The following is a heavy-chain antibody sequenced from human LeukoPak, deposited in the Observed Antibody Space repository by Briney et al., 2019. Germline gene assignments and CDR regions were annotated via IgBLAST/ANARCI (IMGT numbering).Heavy chain of an antibody. Sequence: SVKVSCKASGGTFSSYAIRWVRQAPGQGLEWMGGIIPIFGTANYAQKFQGRVTITADESTSTAYMELSSLRSEDTAVYYCARTTYYYDSSGYYLGYWGQGTLVTVSS. CDR3: ARTTYYYDSSGYYLGY. CDR1: GGTFSSYA. D-gene: IGHD3-22*01. CDR2: IIPIFGTA. J-gene: IGHJ4*02. V-gene: IGHV1-69*13.